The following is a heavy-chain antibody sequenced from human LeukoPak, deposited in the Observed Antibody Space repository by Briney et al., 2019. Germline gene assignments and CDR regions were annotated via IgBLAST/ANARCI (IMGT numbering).Heavy chain of an antibody. CDR3: ARGVRNQLLSEY. J-gene: IGHJ4*02. CDR2: VNPNSGNT. Sequence: GASVKVSCKASGYTFSTYDVTWVRQAPGQGLEWMGWVNPNSGNTGYAQKFRGRVTMTSDSSISSAYMELSSPTSEDTAVYYCARGVRNQLLSEYWGQGTLITVSS. D-gene: IGHD2-2*01. CDR1: GYTFSTYD. V-gene: IGHV1-8*01.